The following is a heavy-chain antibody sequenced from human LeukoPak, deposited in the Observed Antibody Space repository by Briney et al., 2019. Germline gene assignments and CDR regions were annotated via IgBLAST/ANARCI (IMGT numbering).Heavy chain of an antibody. V-gene: IGHV3-74*01. CDR2: INSDGSST. CDR3: ARDYYYGSGNFDY. J-gene: IGHJ4*02. CDR1: GFTLSGYG. Sequence: GGSLRLSSAATGFTLSGYGMHWVRQAPGKGLEWVSRINSDGSSTNYADSVKGRFTISRDNAKNTLYLQMNSLRAEDTAVYYCARDYYYGSGNFDYWGRGTLVIVSS. D-gene: IGHD3-10*01.